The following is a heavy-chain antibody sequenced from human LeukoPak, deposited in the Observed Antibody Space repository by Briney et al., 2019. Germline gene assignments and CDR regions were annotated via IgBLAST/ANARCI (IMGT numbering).Heavy chain of an antibody. D-gene: IGHD3-22*01. CDR1: GFTFSTYA. Sequence: GGSLRLSCAASGFTFSTYAVNWVRQAPGKGLEWVSSISGSGGSTYYADSVKGRFTISRDNSKNTLYLQMSSLRAEDTAVYYCAKDRGRYYDSSGYYWGYYFDSWGQGILVTIST. CDR2: ISGSGGST. V-gene: IGHV3-23*01. CDR3: AKDRGRYYDSSGYYWGYYFDS. J-gene: IGHJ4*02.